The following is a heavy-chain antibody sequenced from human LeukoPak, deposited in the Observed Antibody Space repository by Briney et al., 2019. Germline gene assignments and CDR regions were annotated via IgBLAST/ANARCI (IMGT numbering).Heavy chain of an antibody. Sequence: GGSLRLSCAASGINFDKAWMTWVRQTPGMGLEWLGLKKSEPDGETTIYAAPVKDRFIISRDDSTSTLYLQMNSLKTEDTGVYYCVTDLTTYWGQGTLVTVSS. J-gene: IGHJ4*02. D-gene: IGHD3-9*01. CDR1: GINFDKAW. V-gene: IGHV3-15*01. CDR2: KKSEPDGETT. CDR3: VTDLTTY.